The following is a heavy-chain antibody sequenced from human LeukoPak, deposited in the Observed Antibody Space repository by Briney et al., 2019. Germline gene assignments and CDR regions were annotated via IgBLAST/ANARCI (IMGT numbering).Heavy chain of an antibody. CDR2: IYHSGST. CDR1: GGSIIGYY. Sequence: SETLSLTCTVSGGSIIGYYWNWIRQPPGKGLDWIGYIYHSGSTNYNPSLKSRVTISVDTSKTQISLKLSFVTAADTAIYYCVRDYGNFVQGNWGQGTLVTVSS. D-gene: IGHD1-7*01. CDR3: VRDYGNFVQGN. J-gene: IGHJ4*02. V-gene: IGHV4-59*12.